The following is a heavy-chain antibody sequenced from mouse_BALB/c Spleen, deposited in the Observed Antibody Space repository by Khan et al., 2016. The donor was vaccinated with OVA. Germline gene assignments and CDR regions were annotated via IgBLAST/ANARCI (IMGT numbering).Heavy chain of an antibody. CDR2: ISYSGST. CDR3: ARTARKKY. D-gene: IGHD1-2*01. Sequence: SGPGLVKPSQSLSLTCTVTGYSITSGYGWNWIRQFPGNQLEWMGYISYSGSTNYNPSLKSRISITRDTSKNKFFLQLNSVTTEDTATYYCARTARKKYWGQGNTLTVSS. V-gene: IGHV3-2*02. CDR1: GYSITSGYG. J-gene: IGHJ2*01.